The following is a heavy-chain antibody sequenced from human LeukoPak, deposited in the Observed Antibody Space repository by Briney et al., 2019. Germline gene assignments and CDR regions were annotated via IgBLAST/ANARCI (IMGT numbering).Heavy chain of an antibody. CDR3: ARGTERASWFDP. V-gene: IGHV4-30-2*01. CDR1: GGSISSGGYS. J-gene: IGHJ5*02. D-gene: IGHD1-1*01. CDR2: IYHSGST. Sequence: SQTLFLTCAVSGGSISSGGYSWSWIRQPPGKGLEWIGYIYHSGSTYYSPSLKSRVTISVDRSKNQFSLKLSSVTAADTAVYYCARGTERASWFDPWGQGTLVTVSS.